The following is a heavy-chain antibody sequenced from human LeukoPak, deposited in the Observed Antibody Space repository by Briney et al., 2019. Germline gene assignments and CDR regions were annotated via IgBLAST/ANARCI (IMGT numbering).Heavy chain of an antibody. J-gene: IGHJ4*02. CDR2: INTDGTT. V-gene: IGHV3-74*01. Sequence: GGSLRLSCAASGFTFSNYWMHWVRQTPGKGLVWVSRINTDGTTRYADSVKGRFTISRDNAKNTLYLQMDSLRAEDTAVYYCARGAGIVGSTTPFDYWGQGAAVTVSS. D-gene: IGHD1-26*01. CDR3: ARGAGIVGSTTPFDY. CDR1: GFTFSNYW.